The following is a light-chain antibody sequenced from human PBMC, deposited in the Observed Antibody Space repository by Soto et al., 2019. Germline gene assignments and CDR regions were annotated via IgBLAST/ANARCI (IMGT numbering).Light chain of an antibody. J-gene: IGLJ1*01. CDR3: SSYTSSSTLYV. CDR2: DVS. Sequence: QSALTQPDSVSGSPGQSITISCTGTSSDVGGYNYVSWYQQHPGKAPKLMIYDVSNRPSGVSNRFSGSKSGNTASLTISGLQAEYEADYYCSSYTSSSTLYVFGTGTKLTVL. V-gene: IGLV2-14*01. CDR1: SSDVGGYNY.